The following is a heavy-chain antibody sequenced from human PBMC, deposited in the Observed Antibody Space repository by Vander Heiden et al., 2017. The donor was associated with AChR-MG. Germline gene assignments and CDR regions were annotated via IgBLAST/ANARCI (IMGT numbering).Heavy chain of an antibody. Sequence: HAQLVQSGAEVKNPGSSVKVSCKASGGTFSSYAISWVRQAPGQGLEWMGGIIAIFGTANYAEQFQGIGTITADKSTSTAYRELSSLRSEETAVYYCAREMPYNGNDGTYNWFDPWGRVTLVTVSS. D-gene: IGHD1-1*01. J-gene: IGHJ5*02. CDR3: AREMPYNGNDGTYNWFDP. V-gene: IGHV1-69*06. CDR2: IIAIFGTA. CDR1: GGTFSSYA.